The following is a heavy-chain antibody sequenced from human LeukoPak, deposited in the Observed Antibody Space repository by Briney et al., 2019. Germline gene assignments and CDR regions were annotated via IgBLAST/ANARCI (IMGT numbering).Heavy chain of an antibody. V-gene: IGHV3-33*08. J-gene: IGHJ6*02. CDR3: ARAAYYDFWSGYPQDYYGMDV. Sequence: GGSLRLSCAASGFTFSSYGMHWVRQAPGKGLEWVAVIWYDGSNKYYADSVKGRFTISRDNSKNTLYLQMNSLRAEDTAVYYCARAAYYDFWSGYPQDYYGMDVWGQGTTVTVSS. D-gene: IGHD3-3*01. CDR2: IWYDGSNK. CDR1: GFTFSSYG.